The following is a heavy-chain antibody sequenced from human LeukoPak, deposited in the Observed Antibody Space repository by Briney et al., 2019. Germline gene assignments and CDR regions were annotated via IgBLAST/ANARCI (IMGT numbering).Heavy chain of an antibody. V-gene: IGHV1-18*01. J-gene: IGHJ6*02. CDR2: ISAYNGNT. CDR1: GYTFTSYD. D-gene: IGHD3-10*01. CDR3: ARAMVRGVTGPYYYYYGMDV. Sequence: ASVKVSCKASGYTFTSYDISWVRQAPGQGLEWMGWISAYNGNTNYAQKLQGRVTMTTDTSTSTAYMELSSLRSGDTAVYYCARAMVRGVTGPYYYYYGMDVWGQGTTVTVSS.